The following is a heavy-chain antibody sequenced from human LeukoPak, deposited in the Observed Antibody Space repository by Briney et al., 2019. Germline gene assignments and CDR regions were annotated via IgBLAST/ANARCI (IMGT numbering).Heavy chain of an antibody. CDR1: GGSISSYY. J-gene: IGHJ4*02. CDR2: IYTSGST. CDR3: ARASDSSGYKSYYFDY. D-gene: IGHD3-22*01. V-gene: IGHV4-4*07. Sequence: SETLSLTCTVSGGSISSYYWSWLRQPAGKGLEWIGRIYTSGSTNYNPSLKSRVTMSVDTSKNQFSLKLSSVTAADTAVYYCARASDSSGYKSYYFDYWGQGTLVTVSS.